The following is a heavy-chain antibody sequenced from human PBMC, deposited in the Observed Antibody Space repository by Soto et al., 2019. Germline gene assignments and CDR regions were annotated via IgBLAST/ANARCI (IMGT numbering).Heavy chain of an antibody. V-gene: IGHV1-2*02. CDR2: VNPNNGAT. D-gene: IGHD2-8*01. Sequence: VASVKVSWQPDGYRLTVHYIYCIRQAPVQGLAWMGWVNPNNGATKYAQRFHDRVTLTRDTSITTAYIEVSGLRSDDTAVFYCSRAHGRRMEAFDIWGQGTIVTVS. CDR1: GYRLTVHY. CDR3: SRAHGRRMEAFDI. J-gene: IGHJ3*02.